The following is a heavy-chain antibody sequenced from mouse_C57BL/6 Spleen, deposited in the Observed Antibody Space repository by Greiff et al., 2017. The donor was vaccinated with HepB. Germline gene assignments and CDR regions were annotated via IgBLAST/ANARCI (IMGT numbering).Heavy chain of an antibody. CDR2: IWSGGST. D-gene: IGHD2-4*01. CDR1: GFSLTSYG. Sequence: QVQLQQSGPGLVQPSQSLSITCTVSGFSLTSYGVHWVRQSPGKGLEWLGVIWSGGSTDYNAAFISRLSISKDNSKSQVFFKMNSLQADDTAIYYCASVYDYDGVYYAMDYWGQGTSVTVSS. V-gene: IGHV2-2*01. J-gene: IGHJ4*01. CDR3: ASVYDYDGVYYAMDY.